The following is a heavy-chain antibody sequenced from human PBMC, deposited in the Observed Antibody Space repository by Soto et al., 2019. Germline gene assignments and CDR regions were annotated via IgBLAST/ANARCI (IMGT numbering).Heavy chain of an antibody. CDR1: GFSFGTYW. Sequence: EVQLAESGGGLVQPGGSLRLSCAASGFSFGTYWISWVRQAPGKGLEWVANIKEDGSEEYYVDSVKGRFTISRDNAKNSLYLQMNSLRAEDTAMYYCARDEGCGGGSCYSIWRYWGQGTLVTVSP. V-gene: IGHV3-7*01. D-gene: IGHD2-15*01. CDR3: ARDEGCGGGSCYSIWRY. J-gene: IGHJ4*02. CDR2: IKEDGSEE.